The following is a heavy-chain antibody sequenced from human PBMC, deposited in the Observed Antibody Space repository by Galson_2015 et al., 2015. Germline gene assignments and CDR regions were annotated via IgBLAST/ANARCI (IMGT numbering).Heavy chain of an antibody. CDR2: ITSSSYI. CDR1: GFTLSGYS. J-gene: IGHJ4*02. Sequence: SLRLSCAASGFTLSGYSMSWVRQAPGKGLEWIPSITSSSYIYYADSVRGRFTISRDNAKNSLYLQMNSLRAEDTAVYYCARVRAGATTVDYWGQGTLVTVSS. D-gene: IGHD1-26*01. V-gene: IGHV3-21*01. CDR3: ARVRAGATTVDY.